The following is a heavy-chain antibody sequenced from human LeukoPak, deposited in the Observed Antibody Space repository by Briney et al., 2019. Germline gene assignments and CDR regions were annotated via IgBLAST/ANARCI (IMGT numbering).Heavy chain of an antibody. CDR2: IYHSGST. Sequence: PSETLSLTCTVSGYSISSGYYWGWIRQPPGRGLEWIGSIYHSGSTYYNPSLKSRVTISVDTSKNQFSLKLSSVTAADTAVYYCASSLSSNPMGGFDPWGQGTLVTVSS. CDR1: GYSISSGYY. CDR3: ASSLSSNPMGGFDP. V-gene: IGHV4-38-2*02. J-gene: IGHJ5*02. D-gene: IGHD6-13*01.